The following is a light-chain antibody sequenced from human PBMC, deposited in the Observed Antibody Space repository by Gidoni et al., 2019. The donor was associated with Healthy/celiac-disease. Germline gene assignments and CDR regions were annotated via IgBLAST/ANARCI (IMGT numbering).Light chain of an antibody. CDR3: QPRSNWLLT. CDR2: DAS. CDR1: QSVSSY. Sequence: EMVSTQSTATLSLSPGERATLYCRASQSVSSYIACYQQQPGQAPRLLIYDASNWATGLPARFSGRGSGTDFTLTISSLEPEDFSVYYCQPRSNWLLTFGGGTKVEIK. V-gene: IGKV3-11*01. J-gene: IGKJ4*01.